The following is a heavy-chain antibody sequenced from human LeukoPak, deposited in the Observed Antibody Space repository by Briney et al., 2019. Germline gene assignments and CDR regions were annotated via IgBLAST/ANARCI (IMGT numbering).Heavy chain of an antibody. D-gene: IGHD1-26*01. CDR2: IHHSGST. CDR1: GGPISSYY. V-gene: IGHV4-59*01. J-gene: IGHJ4*02. CDR3: AARGGSFDFDY. Sequence: PSETLSLTCSVSGGPISSYYWSWIRQPPGKGLEWIGYIHHSGSTNYNPSLKSRVTISVDTSRNQFSLKLSSVTAADTAVYYCAARGGSFDFDYWGQGTLVTVSS.